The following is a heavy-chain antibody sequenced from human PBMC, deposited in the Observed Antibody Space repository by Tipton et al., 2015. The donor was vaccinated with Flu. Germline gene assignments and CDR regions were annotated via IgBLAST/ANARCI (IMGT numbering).Heavy chain of an antibody. CDR3: ARGGSYYYYYYMDV. J-gene: IGHJ6*03. CDR2: INHSGST. Sequence: TLSLTCTVSGGSISSYYWSWIRQPPGKGLEWIGEINHSGSTNYNPSLKSRVTISVDTSKNQFSLKLSSVTAADTAVYYCARGGSYYYYYYMDVWGKGTTVTVSS. V-gene: IGHV4-34*01. CDR1: GGSISSYY.